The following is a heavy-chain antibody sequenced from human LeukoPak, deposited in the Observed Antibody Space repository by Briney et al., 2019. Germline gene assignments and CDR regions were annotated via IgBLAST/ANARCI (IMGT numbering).Heavy chain of an antibody. V-gene: IGHV3-72*01. Sequence: PGGSLRLSCAASGFSFSDHYMDCVRQAPGKGLEWVARSRNKAKSYTTEYAASVKGRFTISRDDSKNSLFLQMDSLKTEDTAVYHCARRGDGGAYYPLDYWGHGTLVTVSS. CDR2: SRNKAKSYTT. J-gene: IGHJ4*01. D-gene: IGHD3-22*01. CDR3: ARRGDGGAYYPLDY. CDR1: GFSFSDHY.